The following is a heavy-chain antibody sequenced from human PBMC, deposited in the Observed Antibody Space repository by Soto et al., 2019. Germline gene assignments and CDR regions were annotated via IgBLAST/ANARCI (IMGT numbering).Heavy chain of an antibody. CDR2: LYSSGST. CDR3: AARPLLPGAP. CDR1: GFTFTGND. V-gene: IGHV3-53*01. Sequence: EVQLVESGGGLIQPGGSLRLCCAASGFTFTGNDMNWVRQAPGKGLEWVSLLYSSGSTYYADSVKGRFTISRDNSNNTLYLQMSSLRAEDTAVYYCAARPLLPGAPWGQGTMVTVSS. D-gene: IGHD3-22*01. J-gene: IGHJ3*01.